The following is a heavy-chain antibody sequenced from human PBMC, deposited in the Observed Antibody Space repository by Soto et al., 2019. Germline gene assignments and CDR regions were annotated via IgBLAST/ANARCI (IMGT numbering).Heavy chain of an antibody. V-gene: IGHV4-34*01. CDR3: ARGAPAAIRRYYYYGMDV. CDR2: INHSGST. J-gene: IGHJ6*02. CDR1: GGSFSGYY. D-gene: IGHD2-2*02. Sequence: PSETLSLTCAAYGGSFSGYYWSWIRQPPGKGLEWIGEINHSGSTNYNPSLKSRVTISVDTSKNQFSLKLSSVTAADTAVYYCARGAPAAIRRYYYYGMDVWGQGTTVTVSS.